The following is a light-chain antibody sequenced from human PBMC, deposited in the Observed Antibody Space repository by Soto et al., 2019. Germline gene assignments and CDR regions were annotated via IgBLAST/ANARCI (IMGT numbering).Light chain of an antibody. J-gene: IGLJ2*01. CDR2: EVK. CDR3: TSYTISNTVI. Sequence: QSVLTQPPSVSGSPGQSVTISCAGTSSDIGAYNRVSWYHQPPGTVPKLMIYEVKTRPSGVPDRFSGSKSGNMASLTISGLHAEDEGDYYCTSYTISNTVIFGGGTKVTVL. V-gene: IGLV2-18*02. CDR1: SSDIGAYNR.